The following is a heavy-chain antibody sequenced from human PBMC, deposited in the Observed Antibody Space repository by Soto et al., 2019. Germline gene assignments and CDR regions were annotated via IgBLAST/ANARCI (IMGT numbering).Heavy chain of an antibody. D-gene: IGHD4-17*01. Sequence: QVQLVQSGAEVKKPGASVKVSCKASGYTFTSYGISWVRQAPGQGLEWMGWISAYNGNTNYAQKLQGRVTMTTDTSTRTGYMELRSLRSDDTAVYYCARDLGNDYGDYVGFRVDYYGMDVWGQGTTVTVSS. J-gene: IGHJ6*02. V-gene: IGHV1-18*01. CDR2: ISAYNGNT. CDR3: ARDLGNDYGDYVGFRVDYYGMDV. CDR1: GYTFTSYG.